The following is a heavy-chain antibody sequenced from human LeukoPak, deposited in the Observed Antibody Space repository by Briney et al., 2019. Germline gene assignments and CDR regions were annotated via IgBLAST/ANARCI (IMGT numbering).Heavy chain of an antibody. Sequence: PSETLSLTCAVSGYSISSGYYWGWSRQPPGKGLEWIGSIDHSGSTYYNPSLKSRVTISVDTSKNQFSLKLSSVTAADTAVYYRARLSIAAAGYWGQGTLVTVSS. CDR3: ARLSIAAAGY. V-gene: IGHV4-38-2*01. CDR2: IDHSGST. D-gene: IGHD6-13*01. CDR1: GYSISSGYY. J-gene: IGHJ4*02.